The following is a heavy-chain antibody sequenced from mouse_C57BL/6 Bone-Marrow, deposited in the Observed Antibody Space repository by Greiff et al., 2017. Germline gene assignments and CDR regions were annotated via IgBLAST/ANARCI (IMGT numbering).Heavy chain of an antibody. CDR3: ARDGTSLTYFDY. J-gene: IGHJ2*01. Sequence: EVKLVESGPELVKPGASVKMSCKASGYSFTDYHMNWVKQSNGKSLEWIGVINPNYGTTRYNQKFKGKATLTVDQSSSTAYMELNRLTSEDSAVYYCARDGTSLTYFDYWGQGTTLTVSS. CDR2: INPNYGTT. V-gene: IGHV1-39*01. D-gene: IGHD1-1*01. CDR1: GYSFTDYH.